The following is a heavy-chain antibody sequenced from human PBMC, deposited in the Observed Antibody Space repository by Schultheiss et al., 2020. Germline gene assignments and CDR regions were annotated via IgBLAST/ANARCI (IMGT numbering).Heavy chain of an antibody. V-gene: IGHV3-74*01. Sequence: GSLRLACAASGFTFSSYAMSWVRQAPGKGLVWVSRIDSDGSSTSYADSVKGRFTISRDNAKNSLYLQMNSLRAEDTAVYYCARDELPFESGYSSSWYGAWGQGTLVTVSS. CDR1: GFTFSSYA. J-gene: IGHJ5*02. CDR2: IDSDGSST. CDR3: ARDELPFESGYSSSWYGA. D-gene: IGHD6-13*01.